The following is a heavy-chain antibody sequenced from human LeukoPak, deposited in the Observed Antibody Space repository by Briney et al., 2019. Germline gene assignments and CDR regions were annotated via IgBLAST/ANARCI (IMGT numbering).Heavy chain of an antibody. D-gene: IGHD2-2*01. Sequence: ASVKVSCKASGYTFTGYYMHWVRQAPGQGLEWMGWINPNSGGTNYAQKFQGWVTMTRDTSISTAYMELSRLRPDDTAVYYCARGGIVVVPADTSNWFDPWGQGTLVTVSS. CDR1: GYTFTGYY. V-gene: IGHV1-2*04. CDR3: ARGGIVVVPADTSNWFDP. CDR2: INPNSGGT. J-gene: IGHJ5*02.